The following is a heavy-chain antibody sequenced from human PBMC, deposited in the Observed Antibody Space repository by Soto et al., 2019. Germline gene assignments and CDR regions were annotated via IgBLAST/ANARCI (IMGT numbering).Heavy chain of an antibody. Sequence: TSETLSLTCTVSGGSISSYYWSWIRQPPGKGLEWIGYIYYSGSTNYNPSLKSRVTISVDTSKNQFSLKLSSVTAADTAVYYCASQDIVATMGFDYWGQGTLVTVSS. CDR1: GGSISSYY. J-gene: IGHJ4*02. CDR3: ASQDIVATMGFDY. D-gene: IGHD5-12*01. V-gene: IGHV4-59*08. CDR2: IYYSGST.